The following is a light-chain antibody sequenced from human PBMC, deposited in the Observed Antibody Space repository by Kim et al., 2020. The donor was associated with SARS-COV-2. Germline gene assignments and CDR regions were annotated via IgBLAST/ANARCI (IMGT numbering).Light chain of an antibody. CDR2: DAS. CDR3: QQGSSFPLT. CDR1: QGIKNW. V-gene: IGKV1-12*01. Sequence: SASVGDRVTITWRASQGIKNWLIWYQQKPGKAPTLLIYDASTLERGVPPRFSGSGSGTDFSLTISRLQPEDFATYFCQQGSSFPLTFGGGTKLEI. J-gene: IGKJ4*01.